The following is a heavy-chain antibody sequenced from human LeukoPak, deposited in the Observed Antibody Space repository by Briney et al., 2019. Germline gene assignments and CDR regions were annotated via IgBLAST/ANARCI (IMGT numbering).Heavy chain of an antibody. Sequence: GGSLRLSCAASGFTVSSNYMSWVRQAPGKGLEWVSVIYSGGSTYYAGSVKGRFTISRVNSKNTLYHQMNSLRAEDTAVYYCARDVTLYTAYDGGAFDIWGKGQWSPSLQ. J-gene: IGHJ3*02. V-gene: IGHV3-66*01. CDR1: GFTVSSNY. CDR2: IYSGGST. CDR3: ARDVTLYTAYDGGAFDI. D-gene: IGHD3-22*01.